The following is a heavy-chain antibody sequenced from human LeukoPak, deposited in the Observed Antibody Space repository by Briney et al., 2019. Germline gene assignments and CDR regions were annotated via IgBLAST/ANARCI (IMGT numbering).Heavy chain of an antibody. Sequence: SETLSLTCAVYGGSVSGYYWSWIRQAPGKGLEWIGEINHSGSTNYNPSLKSRVTISVDTSKNQFSLKLSSVTAADTAVYYCARGSITGIDYWGQGTLVTVSS. D-gene: IGHD1-20*01. CDR3: ARGSITGIDY. CDR2: INHSGST. V-gene: IGHV4-34*01. J-gene: IGHJ4*02. CDR1: GGSVSGYY.